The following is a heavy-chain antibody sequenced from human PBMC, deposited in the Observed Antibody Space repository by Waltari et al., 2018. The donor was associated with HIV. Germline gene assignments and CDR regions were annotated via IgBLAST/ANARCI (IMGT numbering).Heavy chain of an antibody. D-gene: IGHD2-2*02. CDR1: GFTVSRNY. CDR3: ARTVYCNSADCYKFYFDY. Sequence: EVQLVETGGGLIQPGGSLRLSCAASGFTVSRNYMSWVRQVPGKGLEWVSVIYSGGTTYFADSVKGRFTIVRDNSKNTVDLQMNRLRAEDTAVYYCARTVYCNSADCYKFYFDYWGRGTLVTVTS. J-gene: IGHJ4*02. V-gene: IGHV3-53*02. CDR2: IYSGGTT.